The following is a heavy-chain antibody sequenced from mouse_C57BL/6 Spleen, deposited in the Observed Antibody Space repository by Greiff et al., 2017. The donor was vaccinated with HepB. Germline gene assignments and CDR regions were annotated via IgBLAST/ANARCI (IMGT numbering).Heavy chain of an antibody. CDR1: GYAFSSSW. CDR2: IYPGDGDT. Sequence: VQLQQSGPELVKPGASVKISCKASGYAFSSSWMNWVKQRPGKGLGWIGRIYPGDGDTNYNGKFKGQATLTADKSSSTAYMQLSSLTSEDSAVYFCARYHYYGSSYDAMDYWGQGTSVTVSS. J-gene: IGHJ4*01. V-gene: IGHV1-82*01. CDR3: ARYHYYGSSYDAMDY. D-gene: IGHD1-1*01.